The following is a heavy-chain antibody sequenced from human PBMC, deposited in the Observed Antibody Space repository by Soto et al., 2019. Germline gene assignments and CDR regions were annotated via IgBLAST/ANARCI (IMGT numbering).Heavy chain of an antibody. CDR2: VYYTGGA. J-gene: IGHJ4*02. Sequence: QVQLQETGPGLVKPSQTLSLTCTVSGASMNSVAFYWNWVRQHPETGLEWIGYVYYTGGAYYNPSLKSRAAISIDTSRSQFSLNLNSVSAADTAVYYCARSIGTRPYFDYWGQRSLVTVSS. CDR1: GASMNSVAFY. D-gene: IGHD6-6*01. CDR3: ARSIGTRPYFDY. V-gene: IGHV4-31*03.